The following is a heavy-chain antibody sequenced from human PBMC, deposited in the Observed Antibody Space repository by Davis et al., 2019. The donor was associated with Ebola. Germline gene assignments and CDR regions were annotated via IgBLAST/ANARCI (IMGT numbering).Heavy chain of an antibody. J-gene: IGHJ3*02. D-gene: IGHD3-22*01. CDR1: GYTFSTYT. CDR2: INAGNGNT. CDR3: ARIVVPGYYDSSGYHPDAFDI. Sequence: ASVKVSCKASGYTFSTYTIHWVRQAPGQRLEWMGWINAGNGNTKSSRKFQGRVTITRDTSASTAYMELSSLRSEDTAVYYCARIVVPGYYDSSGYHPDAFDIWGQGTMVTVSS. V-gene: IGHV1-3*01.